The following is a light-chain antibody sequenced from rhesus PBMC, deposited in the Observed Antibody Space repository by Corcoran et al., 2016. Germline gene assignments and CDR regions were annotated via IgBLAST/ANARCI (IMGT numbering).Light chain of an antibody. J-gene: IGKJ1*01. CDR2: KSS. V-gene: IGKV1-16*01. CDR3: QQYNSAPWT. CDR1: QSISSW. Sequence: DIQMTQSPSSLSASVGDKVTITCQASQSISSWLAWYQQKPGKAPKPLIYKSSSLESGVPSRVRGSGSWTDFTLTISSLQPEDFASYYCQQYNSAPWTFGQGTKVEIK.